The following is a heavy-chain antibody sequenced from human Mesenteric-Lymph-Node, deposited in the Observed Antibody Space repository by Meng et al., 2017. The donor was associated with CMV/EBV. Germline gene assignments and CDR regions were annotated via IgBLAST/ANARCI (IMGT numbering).Heavy chain of an antibody. CDR2: ISSSGSTI. D-gene: IGHD1-1*01. V-gene: IGHV3-11*04. J-gene: IGHJ4*02. CDR1: GFTSSDYY. Sequence: GESLKISCAASGFTSSDYYMSWIRQAPGKGLEWVSYISSSGSTIYYADSVKGRFTISRDSAKNSLYLQMNSLRAEDTAVYFCARYNWNVDYWGQGTLVTVSS. CDR3: ARYNWNVDY.